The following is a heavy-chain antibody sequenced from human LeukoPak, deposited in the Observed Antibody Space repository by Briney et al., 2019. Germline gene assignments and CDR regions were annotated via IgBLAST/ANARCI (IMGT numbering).Heavy chain of an antibody. D-gene: IGHD3-22*01. CDR3: ARELYDSSGSYAFDI. V-gene: IGHV1-2*06. Sequence: ASVKVSCKAYGYTFTGYYMHWVRQAPGQGLEWMGRINPNSGGTNYAQKFQGRVTMTKETSISTAYMELSRLRSDDTAVYYCARELYDSSGSYAFDIWGQGTMVTVSS. J-gene: IGHJ3*02. CDR2: INPNSGGT. CDR1: GYTFTGYY.